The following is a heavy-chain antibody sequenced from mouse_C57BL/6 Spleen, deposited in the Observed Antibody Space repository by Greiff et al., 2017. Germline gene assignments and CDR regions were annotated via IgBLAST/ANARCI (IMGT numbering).Heavy chain of an antibody. CDR3: TRPEGNYARDY. Sequence: QVQLQQPGAELVRPGSSVKLSCKASGYTFTSYWMHWVKQRPIQGLEWIGNIDPTDSDTHYNQKFKDKATLTVDKSSSTAYMQLSSLTSEDSAVSYCTRPEGNYARDYWGQGTLVTVSS. V-gene: IGHV1-52*01. CDR2: IDPTDSDT. D-gene: IGHD2-1*01. CDR1: GYTFTSYW. J-gene: IGHJ4*01.